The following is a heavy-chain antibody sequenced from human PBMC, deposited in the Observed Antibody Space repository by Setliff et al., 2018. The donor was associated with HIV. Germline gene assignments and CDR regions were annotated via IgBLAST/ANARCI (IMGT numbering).Heavy chain of an antibody. CDR3: ARGARGYSYG. V-gene: IGHV3-7*01. J-gene: IGHJ4*02. CDR1: GFTFSTYA. D-gene: IGHD5-18*01. CDR2: IKQDGSEK. Sequence: GGSLRLSCAASGFTFSTYAMGWVRQAPGKGLEWVANIKQDGSEKYYVESVKGRFTISRDNANNSLYLQMNSLRAEDTAVYYCARGARGYSYGWGQGTLVTVSS.